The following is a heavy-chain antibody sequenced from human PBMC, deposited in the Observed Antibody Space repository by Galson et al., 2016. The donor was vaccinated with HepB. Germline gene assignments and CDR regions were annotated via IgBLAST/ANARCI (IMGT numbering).Heavy chain of an antibody. D-gene: IGHD1-26*01. CDR3: ASPSGRYSVHTFDL. V-gene: IGHV3-11*06. Sequence: SLRLSCAVSGLTFSDAWLNWVRQAPGKGLEWVAYISPSTTHINYADSVMGRFTVSRDNAKNSLYLQTNSLGAEDTAVYYCASPSGRYSVHTFDLWGQGTMVTVSS. CDR2: ISPSTTHI. J-gene: IGHJ3*01. CDR1: GLTFSDAW.